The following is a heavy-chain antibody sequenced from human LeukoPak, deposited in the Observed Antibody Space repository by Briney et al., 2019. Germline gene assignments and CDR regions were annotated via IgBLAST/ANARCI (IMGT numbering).Heavy chain of an antibody. CDR3: AKDGAYYDQHYFDY. CDR2: ISGSGGST. Sequence: GGSLRLSCAASGFTFSSYAMSWVRQAPGKGLEWVSAISGSGGSTYYADSVKGRFTISRDNSKNTLYPQMNSLRAEDTAVYYCAKDGAYYDQHYFDYWGQGTLVTVSS. J-gene: IGHJ4*02. D-gene: IGHD3-16*01. V-gene: IGHV3-23*01. CDR1: GFTFSSYA.